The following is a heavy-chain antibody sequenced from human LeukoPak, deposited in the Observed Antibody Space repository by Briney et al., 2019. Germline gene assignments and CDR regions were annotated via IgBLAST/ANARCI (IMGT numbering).Heavy chain of an antibody. J-gene: IGHJ4*02. D-gene: IGHD6-25*01. Sequence: GGPLRLSCAASGFTFSIYTVNWVRQAPGKGLEWVSSISSSSTFIYYADSVKGRFIISRDNAKNSLFLQMNSLRAEDTAVYYCSRDLSSSALDYWGQGTLVAVSS. CDR1: GFTFSIYT. V-gene: IGHV3-21*01. CDR3: SRDLSSSALDY. CDR2: ISSSSTFI.